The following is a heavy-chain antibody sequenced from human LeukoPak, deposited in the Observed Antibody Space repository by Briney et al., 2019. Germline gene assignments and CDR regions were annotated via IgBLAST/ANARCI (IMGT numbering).Heavy chain of an antibody. CDR1: GGSFSSYY. CDR2: IYYSGST. CDR3: AREYDSSGYYSN. V-gene: IGHV4-59*01. Sequence: SETLSLTCAVYGGSFSSYYWSWIRQPPGKGLEWIGYIYYSGSTNYNPSLKSRVTISVDTSKNQFSLKLSSVTAADTAVYYCAREYDSSGYYSNWGQGALVTVSS. J-gene: IGHJ4*02. D-gene: IGHD3-22*01.